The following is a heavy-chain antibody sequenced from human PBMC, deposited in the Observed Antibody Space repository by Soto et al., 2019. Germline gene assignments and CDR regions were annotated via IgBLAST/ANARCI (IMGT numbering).Heavy chain of an antibody. CDR1: GCTFSSYA. V-gene: IGHV1-69*13. Sequence: ASVKVSCKASGCTFSSYAISWVRQAPGQGVEWMGGIIPIFGTANYAQKFQGRVTITADESTSTAYMELSSRRAEDTAVYYCARVGIVVVTSNWFDPWGEGTLVTVSS. D-gene: IGHD2-21*02. CDR3: ARVGIVVVTSNWFDP. J-gene: IGHJ5*02. CDR2: IIPIFGTA.